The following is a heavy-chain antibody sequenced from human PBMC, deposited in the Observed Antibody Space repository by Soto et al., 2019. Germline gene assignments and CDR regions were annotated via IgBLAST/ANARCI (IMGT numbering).Heavy chain of an antibody. J-gene: IGHJ5*02. D-gene: IGHD3-10*01. V-gene: IGHV4-61*01. Sequence: ETLSLTCTVSGGSVSSGTSYWTWIRQPPGKTLEWIGYVFYAGNTNYNPSLKSRLTISLDMSKNQFSLRLTSVTAADSAVYYCARGSSTVGGRGAWFDPWGQGTLVTVS. CDR2: VFYAGNT. CDR3: ARGSSTVGGRGAWFDP. CDR1: GGSVSSGTSY.